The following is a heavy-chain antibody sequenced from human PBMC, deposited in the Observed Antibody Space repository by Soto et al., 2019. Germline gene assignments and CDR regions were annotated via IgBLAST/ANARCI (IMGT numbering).Heavy chain of an antibody. J-gene: IGHJ4*02. V-gene: IGHV3-23*01. CDR2: ISGSGGST. CDR3: AKSGDRSGGAYYFGY. CDR1: GFTFSDYA. Sequence: EVQLLESGGGLVQPGGSLRLSCVVSGFTFSDYAMSWVRQAPGKGLEWVSGISGSGGSTYYADSVKGRFTISRDNSKNTVYLQMTSVRDDDTAKYYCAKSGDRSGGAYYFGYWRQGTVVRVSS. D-gene: IGHD2-21*01.